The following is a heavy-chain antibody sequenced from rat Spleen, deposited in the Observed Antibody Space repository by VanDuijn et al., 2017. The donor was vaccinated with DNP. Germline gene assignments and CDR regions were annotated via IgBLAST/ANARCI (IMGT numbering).Heavy chain of an antibody. CDR3: ARFGY. CDR2: IQSGGST. CDR1: GFSLTSYH. V-gene: IGHV2-27*01. J-gene: IGHJ2*01. D-gene: IGHD4-6*01. Sequence: QVQLKESGPGLVQPSQTLSLTCTVSGFSLTSYHVHWVRQPPGKGLEWMGRIQSGGSTDYNSALKSRLSISRDTSKSQVFLKMNSVQTEDTAMYFCARFGYWGQGVKVTVSS.